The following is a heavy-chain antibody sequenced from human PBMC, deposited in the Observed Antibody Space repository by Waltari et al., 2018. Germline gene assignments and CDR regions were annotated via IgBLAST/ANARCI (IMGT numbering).Heavy chain of an antibody. J-gene: IGHJ4*02. CDR2: ISGPALTT. CDR3: AKAGGIAAAEFQFDF. CDR1: GFTFLSYA. Sequence: EVQLLESGGGLVQPGGSLRLSCAASGFTFLSYAMTWVRQAPGKGLEGVSSISGPALTTFYADSVKGRFSVSRDNSKNTLFLQINGLRADDTAVYYCAKAGGIAAAEFQFDFWGRGTLVTVSS. V-gene: IGHV3-23*01. D-gene: IGHD6-13*01.